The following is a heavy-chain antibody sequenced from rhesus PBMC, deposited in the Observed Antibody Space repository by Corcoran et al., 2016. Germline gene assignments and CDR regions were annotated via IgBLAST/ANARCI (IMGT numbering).Heavy chain of an antibody. J-gene: IGHJ4*01. D-gene: IGHD3-9*01. CDR1: GGSFSSFW. V-gene: IGHV4-160*01. CDR2: IYGSSGSN. CDR3: ARDRYEDDYGYYYNRFDY. Sequence: QVQLQESGPGLVKPLATLSLTCAVSGGSFSSFWWGWFRPPPGTGLAWIGSIYGSSGSNEYNPSLKSLATIARDTSKNQFSLKLSSVTAADTAVYYCARDRYEDDYGYYYNRFDYWGQGVLVTVSS.